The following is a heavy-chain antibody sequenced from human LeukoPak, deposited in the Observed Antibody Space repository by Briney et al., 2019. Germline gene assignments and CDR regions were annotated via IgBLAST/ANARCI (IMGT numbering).Heavy chain of an antibody. V-gene: IGHV3-48*01. CDR2: IDARSGIV. CDR3: ARTYDFGRGPPGDAFDN. J-gene: IGHJ3*02. CDR1: GFTFTMFG. Sequence: GGSLRLSCAASGFTFTMFGMNWVRQAPGKGLEWVSYIDARSGIVYYADSVQGRFTISRDDAKDSVFLQMNSLRVDDMAVYYCARTYDFGRGPPGDAFDNWGQGTLVTVPS. D-gene: IGHD3-3*01.